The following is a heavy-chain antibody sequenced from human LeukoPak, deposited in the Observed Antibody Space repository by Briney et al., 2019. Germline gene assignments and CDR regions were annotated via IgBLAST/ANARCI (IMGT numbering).Heavy chain of an antibody. CDR1: GYSFTTYW. J-gene: IGHJ3*02. Sequence: PGESLKISCKGSGYSFTTYWIGWVRQMPGKGLEWMGIIYPGDSDTRYSPSFQGQVTISADKSISTAFLQWSSLKASDTAMYYCARAFRSYVWDAFDIWGQGTMVTVSS. D-gene: IGHD1-26*01. CDR3: ARAFRSYVWDAFDI. V-gene: IGHV5-51*01. CDR2: IYPGDSDT.